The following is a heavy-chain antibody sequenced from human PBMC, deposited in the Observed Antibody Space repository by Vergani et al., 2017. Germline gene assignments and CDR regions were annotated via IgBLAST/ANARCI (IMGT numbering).Heavy chain of an antibody. D-gene: IGHD1-1*01. CDR2: ISYDGTQK. Sequence: QVQFVESEGGVVQPGRSLTLSCVASGFTFSSHVMHWVRQAPGKGLEWVAVISYDGTQKYYADSVKGRFTISRDNSKSTLYLQMNSLRTEDTAVYYCATKSCGTPGCQIGYFREWGQGTLVTVSS. V-gene: IGHV3-30*03. CDR1: GFTFSSHV. J-gene: IGHJ1*01. CDR3: ATKSCGTPGCQIGYFRE.